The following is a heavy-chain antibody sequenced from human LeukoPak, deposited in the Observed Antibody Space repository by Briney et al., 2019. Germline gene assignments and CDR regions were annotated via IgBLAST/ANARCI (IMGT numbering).Heavy chain of an antibody. CDR3: ARDCDLCSPQTTFDY. J-gene: IGHJ4*02. CDR2: INPSGGST. Sequence: ASVKVSCKACGYTFTSYYMHWVRQAPGQGLEWMGIINPSGGSTSYAQKFQGRVTMTRDTSTSTVYMELSSLRSEDTAVYYCARDCDLCSPQTTFDYWGQGTLVTVSS. D-gene: IGHD3-10*02. V-gene: IGHV1-46*01. CDR1: GYTFTSYY.